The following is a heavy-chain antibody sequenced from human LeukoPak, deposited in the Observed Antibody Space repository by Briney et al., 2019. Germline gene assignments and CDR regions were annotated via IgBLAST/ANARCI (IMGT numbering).Heavy chain of an antibody. CDR3: ARLDPNWYFEL. V-gene: IGHV4-59*08. CDR2: IYYSGST. J-gene: IGHJ2*01. Sequence: ETLSLTCTVSGASITSYYWGWIRQPPGKGLECIGYIYYSGSTNYNPSLKWRVSMSIGTSRAQFTLRLSSVTAADTAVYYCARLDPNWYFELWGRGTLVTVSS. CDR1: GASITSYY.